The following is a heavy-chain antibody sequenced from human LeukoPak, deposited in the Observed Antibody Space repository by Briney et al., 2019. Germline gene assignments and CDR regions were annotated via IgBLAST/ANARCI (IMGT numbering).Heavy chain of an antibody. CDR1: GDSISSGDYY. CDR2: ISSSGST. Sequence: KPSETLSLTCTVSGDSISSGDYYWSWIRQPAGKGLEWIGRISSSGSTNYNPSLKSRITIAVETAKNRVSLKLSSVTAADTAVYFCARGPYSYDSSGAFDIWGQGTMVTVSS. CDR3: ARGPYSYDSSGAFDI. D-gene: IGHD3-22*01. V-gene: IGHV4-61*02. J-gene: IGHJ3*02.